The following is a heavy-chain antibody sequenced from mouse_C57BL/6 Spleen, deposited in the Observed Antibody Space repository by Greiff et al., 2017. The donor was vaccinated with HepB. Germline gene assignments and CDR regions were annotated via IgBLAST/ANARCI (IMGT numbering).Heavy chain of an antibody. CDR1: GYTFTSYW. Sequence: QVQLQQPGAELVMPGASVKLSCKASGYTFTSYWMHWVKQRPGQGLEWIGEIDPSDSYTNYNQKFKGKSTLTVDKSSSTAYMQLSSLTSEDSAVYYCARGGPYSNDYAMDYWGQGTSVTVSS. CDR3: ARGGPYSNDYAMDY. D-gene: IGHD2-5*01. J-gene: IGHJ4*01. CDR2: IDPSDSYT. V-gene: IGHV1-69*01.